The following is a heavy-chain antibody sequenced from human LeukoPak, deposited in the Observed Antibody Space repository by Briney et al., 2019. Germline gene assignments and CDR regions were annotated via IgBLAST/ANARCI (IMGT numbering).Heavy chain of an antibody. J-gene: IGHJ5*02. Sequence: PGGSLRGACAASGFTCSSYAMGWVRQAPGQGLEWVSTSGGSGDGTYYADSVKGRFTISRDNSKNTLSLQMNSLRAEDTAVYYCAKRYYYDTSGNPGGLDPWGQGTLVTVSS. CDR1: GFTCSSYA. V-gene: IGHV3-23*01. D-gene: IGHD3-22*01. CDR2: SGGSGDGT. CDR3: AKRYYYDTSGNPGGLDP.